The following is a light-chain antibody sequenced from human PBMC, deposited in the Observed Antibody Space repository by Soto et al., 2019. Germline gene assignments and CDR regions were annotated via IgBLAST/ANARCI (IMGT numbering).Light chain of an antibody. V-gene: IGLV9-49*01. Sequence: QPVLTQPPSASASLGASVTLTCTLSSGYSNYKVDWYQQRPGKGPRFVMRVGTGGIVGSKGDGTPDRFSVLGSGLNRYLTIKNIQEEDESDYHCGADHGSGSNFALVFGGGTKVTVL. CDR3: GADHGSGSNFALV. J-gene: IGLJ2*01. CDR1: SGYSNYK. CDR2: VGTGGIVG.